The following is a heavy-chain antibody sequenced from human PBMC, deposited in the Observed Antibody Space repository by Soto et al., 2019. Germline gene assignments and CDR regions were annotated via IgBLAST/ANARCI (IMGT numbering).Heavy chain of an antibody. D-gene: IGHD1-26*01. CDR1: CGSITSGNW. CDR3: AHRPIVGAAI. Sequence: PSETLSLTCAVSCGSITSGNWWSWVRQPPGKGLEWIGEIFHSGSTNYNSSLMGRVTISVDKANNQFSLKLSSVTAADTAVYYCAHRPIVGAAIWGQGTLVTVSS. J-gene: IGHJ4*02. V-gene: IGHV4-4*02. CDR2: IFHSGST.